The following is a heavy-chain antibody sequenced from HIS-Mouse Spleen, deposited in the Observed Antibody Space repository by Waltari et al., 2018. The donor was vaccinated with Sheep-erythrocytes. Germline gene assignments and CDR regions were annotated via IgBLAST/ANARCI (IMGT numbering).Heavy chain of an antibody. V-gene: IGHV3-21*01. CDR1: GFPFSIYS. D-gene: IGHD3-10*01. Sequence: EVPLVESGGGLVKPGGSLRLSCAASGFPFSIYSMTWVRQAPGKGLEWVSSISSSSSYIYYADSVKGRFTISRDNAKNSLYLQMNSLRAEDTAVYYCARDRSNYFDYWGQGTLVTVSS. CDR2: ISSSSSYI. CDR3: ARDRSNYFDY. J-gene: IGHJ4*02.